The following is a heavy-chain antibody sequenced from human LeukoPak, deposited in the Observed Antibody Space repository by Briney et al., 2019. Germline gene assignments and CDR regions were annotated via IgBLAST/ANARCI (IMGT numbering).Heavy chain of an antibody. J-gene: IGHJ5*02. Sequence: SETLSLTCAVYGGSFSGYYWSWIRQPPGKGLEWIGEINHSGSTNYNPSLKSRVTMSVDTSKNQFSLKLSSVTAADTAVYYCARDYSNYGFVDWFDPWGQGTLVTVSS. CDR3: ARDYSNYGFVDWFDP. D-gene: IGHD4-4*01. CDR1: GGSFSGYY. CDR2: INHSGST. V-gene: IGHV4-34*01.